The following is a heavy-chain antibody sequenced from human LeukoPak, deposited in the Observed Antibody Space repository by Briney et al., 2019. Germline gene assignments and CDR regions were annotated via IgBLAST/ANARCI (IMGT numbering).Heavy chain of an antibody. CDR3: ATWDDYGDFVAFEY. CDR2: ISSSATYI. CDR1: GFTFDDYG. Sequence: KSGGSLRLSCAASGFTFDDYGMSWVRQAPGKGLEWVASISSSATYIYYADSVRGRFTISRDDAKKSVFLHMNSLRAEDTAVYFCATWDDYGDFVAFEYWGQGTLVTVSS. V-gene: IGHV3-21*01. D-gene: IGHD4-17*01. J-gene: IGHJ4*02.